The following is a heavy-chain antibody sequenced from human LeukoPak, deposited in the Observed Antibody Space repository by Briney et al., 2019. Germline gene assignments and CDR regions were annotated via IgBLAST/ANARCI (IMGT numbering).Heavy chain of an antibody. CDR2: TLGSGGST. D-gene: IGHD1-14*01. V-gene: IGHV3-23*01. Sequence: GGSLRLSCAASGFTFSTSAMSWVHQAPGKGLEWVSGTLGSGGSTYYADSVKGRFTISRDNSKNTLYLQMNSLRAEDTAVYYCAKDGIYKVAYWGQGTLVTVSS. CDR3: AKDGIYKVAY. CDR1: GFTFSTSA. J-gene: IGHJ4*02.